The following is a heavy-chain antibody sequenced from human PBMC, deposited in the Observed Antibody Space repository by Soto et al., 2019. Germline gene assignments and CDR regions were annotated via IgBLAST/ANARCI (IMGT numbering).Heavy chain of an antibody. CDR2: ISYDGSNK. Sequence: QVQLVESGGGVVQPGRSLRLSCAASGFTFSSYAMHWVRQAPGKGLEWVAVISYDGSNKYYADSVKGRFTISRDNSKNTLYLQRNSLRAEDTAVYYGASGDYDDYWGQGTLVTVSS. CDR1: GFTFSSYA. V-gene: IGHV3-30-3*01. D-gene: IGHD4-17*01. CDR3: ASGDYDDY. J-gene: IGHJ4*02.